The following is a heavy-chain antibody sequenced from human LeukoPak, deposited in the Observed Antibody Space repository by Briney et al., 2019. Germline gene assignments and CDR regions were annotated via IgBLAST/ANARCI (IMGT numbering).Heavy chain of an antibody. CDR2: IYSSGTT. J-gene: IGHJ3*02. V-gene: IGHV4-59*08. CDR1: GGSITSYY. Sequence: SETLSLTCTVSGGSITSYYWSWIRQPPGKGLEWIGYIYSSGTTNYNPSLKSRVTISVDTSKNQLSLKLSSVTAADTAVYYCARQGGGAFDIWGQGTMVTVSS. CDR3: ARQGGGAFDI. D-gene: IGHD3-16*01.